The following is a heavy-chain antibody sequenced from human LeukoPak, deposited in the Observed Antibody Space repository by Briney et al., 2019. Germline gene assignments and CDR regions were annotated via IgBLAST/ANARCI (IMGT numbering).Heavy chain of an antibody. J-gene: IGHJ4*02. CDR3: AKGYSNPSHFVY. V-gene: IGHV3-23*01. CDR1: GFTFSSYA. D-gene: IGHD4-11*01. CDR2: ISGGDTYT. Sequence: GGSLRLSCAASGFTFSSYAMSWVRQAPGKGLDWVSTISGGDTYTYYADSVKGRFTISRDNSKNTLYLQMNSLRAEDTAVYYCAKGYSNPSHFVYWGQGALVTVFS.